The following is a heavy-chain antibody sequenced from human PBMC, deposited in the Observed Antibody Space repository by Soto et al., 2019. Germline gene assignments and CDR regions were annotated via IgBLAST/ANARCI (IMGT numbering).Heavy chain of an antibody. D-gene: IGHD3-9*01. CDR3: TRGWGGPYYFDA. J-gene: IGHJ5*02. Sequence: QVQLQESGPGLVKPSETVSLTCTVSGGSLSSFYWVWIRQPPGKELEWIGQIYHSGSTIYSPSLESRVTILVDSSKNQVSLDLTSVTAADTAVYYCTRGWGGPYYFDAWGQGALVIVSS. CDR1: GGSLSSFY. V-gene: IGHV4-59*13. CDR2: IYHSGST.